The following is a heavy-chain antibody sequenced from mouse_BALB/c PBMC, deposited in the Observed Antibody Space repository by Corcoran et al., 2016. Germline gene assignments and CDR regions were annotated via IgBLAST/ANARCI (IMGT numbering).Heavy chain of an antibody. J-gene: IGHJ2*01. CDR3: AREVARATDY. V-gene: IGHV9-1*02. Sequence: QLVQSGPELKKPGETVKISCKASGYTFTNYGMNWVKQAPGKGLKWMGWINTYTGEPTYADDFKGRFAFSLETSASTAYLQINNLKNEDMATYFCAREVARATDYWGQGTTLTVSS. CDR1: GYTFTNYG. D-gene: IGHD3-1*01. CDR2: INTYTGEP.